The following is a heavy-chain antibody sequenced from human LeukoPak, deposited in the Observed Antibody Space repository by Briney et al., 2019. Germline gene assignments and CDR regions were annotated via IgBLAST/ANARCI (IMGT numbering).Heavy chain of an antibody. Sequence: ASVKVSCKASGYTFTSYGISWVRQAPGQGLEWMGWISAYNGNTNYAQKLQGRVTMTTDTSTSTAYMELRSLRSDDTAVYYCARESYDFWSGYYNRHFDYWGQGTLVTVSS. CDR1: GYTFTSYG. CDR3: ARESYDFWSGYYNRHFDY. CDR2: ISAYNGNT. D-gene: IGHD3-3*01. J-gene: IGHJ4*02. V-gene: IGHV1-18*01.